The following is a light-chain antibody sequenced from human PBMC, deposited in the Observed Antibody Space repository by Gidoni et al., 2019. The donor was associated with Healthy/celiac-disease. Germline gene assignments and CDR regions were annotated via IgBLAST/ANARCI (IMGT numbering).Light chain of an antibody. J-gene: IGKJ4*01. Sequence: EIVLTPSPATLSLSPGDRATLSGRASQSVSSYVAWYQQKPAQAPRLLIYDASNRPPGIPTRFSGSGSGTDFTLTIRSLEPEDFAVYCCQQRSKWPLTFGGGTKVEIK. V-gene: IGKV3-11*01. CDR1: QSVSSY. CDR2: DAS. CDR3: QQRSKWPLT.